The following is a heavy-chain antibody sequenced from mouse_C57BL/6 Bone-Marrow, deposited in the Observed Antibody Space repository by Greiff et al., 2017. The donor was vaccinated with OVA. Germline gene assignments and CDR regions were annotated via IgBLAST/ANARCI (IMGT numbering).Heavy chain of an antibody. Sequence: EVQLVESGGGLVKPGGSLKLSCAASGFTFSSYAMSWVRQTPEKRLEWVATISDGGSYTYYPDNVKGRFTISRDNAKNNLYLQMSHLKSEDTAMYYCARFITTVVGFDYWGQGTTLTVSS. V-gene: IGHV5-4*01. CDR2: ISDGGSYT. D-gene: IGHD1-1*01. CDR3: ARFITTVVGFDY. J-gene: IGHJ2*01. CDR1: GFTFSSYA.